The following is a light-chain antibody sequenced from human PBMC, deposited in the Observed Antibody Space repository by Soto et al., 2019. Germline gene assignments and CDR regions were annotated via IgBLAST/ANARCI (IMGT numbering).Light chain of an antibody. CDR3: MQALQTTGVV. Sequence: DIVMTQSPLSLPVTPGEPASISCRSSQSLLHSNGYNYLDWYLQKPGQSPQLLIYLGSNRSSGVPDRFSGSGSGTDFTLKISRVEAEDVGVYYCMQALQTTGVVFGPATKVDIK. V-gene: IGKV2-28*01. CDR2: LGS. CDR1: QSLLHSNGYNY. J-gene: IGKJ3*01.